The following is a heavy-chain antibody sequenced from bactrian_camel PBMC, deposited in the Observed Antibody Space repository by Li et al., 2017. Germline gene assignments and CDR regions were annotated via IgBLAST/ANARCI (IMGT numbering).Heavy chain of an antibody. D-gene: IGHD6*01. CDR3: ATTRSLDSWYYIIPGDY. V-gene: IGHV3S40*01. CDR1: GFTFSSYS. Sequence: VQLVESGGGLVQPGGSLRLSCAASGFTFSSYSMSWVRQVPGKGLEWVSGIGLSGGNTYYADSVKGRFTISRDNAKNTLYLQMNRLQSEDTALYYCATTRSLDSWYYIIPGDYWGQGTQVTVS. J-gene: IGHJ4*01. CDR2: IGLSGGNT.